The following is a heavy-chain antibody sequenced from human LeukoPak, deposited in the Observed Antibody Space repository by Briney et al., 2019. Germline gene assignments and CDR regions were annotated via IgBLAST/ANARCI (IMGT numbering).Heavy chain of an antibody. D-gene: IGHD3-9*01. J-gene: IGHJ6*03. Sequence: GESLKISCKGSGYSFTSYWIGWVRQMPGKGLEWMGIIYSGDSDTRYSPSFQGQVTISADKSISTAYLQWSSLKASDTAMYYCAGQVRKGYDILTGRGYYYMDVWGKGTTVTVSS. CDR1: GYSFTSYW. CDR2: IYSGDSDT. V-gene: IGHV5-51*01. CDR3: AGQVRKGYDILTGRGYYYMDV.